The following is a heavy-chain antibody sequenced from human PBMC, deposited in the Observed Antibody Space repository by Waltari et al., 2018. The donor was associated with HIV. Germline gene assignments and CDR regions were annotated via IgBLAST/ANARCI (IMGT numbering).Heavy chain of an antibody. CDR1: GFKFTSDA. D-gene: IGHD1-26*01. CDR3: ARDRASGWELVLYYFDY. CDR2: ISYDGSNE. Sequence: QVQLVESGGGVVQPGRSLRLSCTASAASGFKFTSDAMHWVRQAPGKGLEWLAGISYDGSNEYYADSVKGRFTISRDNSKNTLYLQMKSLRPEDTALYYCARDRASGWELVLYYFDYWGQGTLVTVSS. V-gene: IGHV3-30*01. J-gene: IGHJ4*02.